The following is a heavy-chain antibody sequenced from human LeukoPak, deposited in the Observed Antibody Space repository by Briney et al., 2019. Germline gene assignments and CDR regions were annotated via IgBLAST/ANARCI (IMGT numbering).Heavy chain of an antibody. Sequence: ASVKVSCKASGYTFTSYYMHWVRQAPGQGLEWMGIINPSGGSTSYAQKFQGRVTMTRDMSTSTVYMGLSSLRSEDTAVYYCARDGIAANYYMDVWGKGTTVTVSS. V-gene: IGHV1-46*01. CDR1: GYTFTSYY. J-gene: IGHJ6*03. CDR3: ARDGIAANYYMDV. CDR2: INPSGGST. D-gene: IGHD6-13*01.